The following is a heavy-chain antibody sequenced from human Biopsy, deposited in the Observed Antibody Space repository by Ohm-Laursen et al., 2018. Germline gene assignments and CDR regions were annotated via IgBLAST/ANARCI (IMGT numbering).Heavy chain of an antibody. CDR2: INQSGRT. D-gene: IGHD2-15*01. CDR3: GNEVHGRDY. Sequence: SETLSLTWEAYGKTFSDYYWSWIRQPPGKGLEWIGQINQSGRTNYNPSLKSRVNISADKSNNQFSLKLTSVTSADTAVYFCGNEVHGRDYWGLGALVTVSS. J-gene: IGHJ4*02. V-gene: IGHV4-34*08. CDR1: GKTFSDYY.